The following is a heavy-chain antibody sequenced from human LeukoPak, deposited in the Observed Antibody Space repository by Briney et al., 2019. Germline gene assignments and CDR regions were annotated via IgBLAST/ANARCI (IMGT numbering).Heavy chain of an antibody. D-gene: IGHD6-19*01. Sequence: SVKVSCKASGGTFSSYAISWVRQAPGQGLEWMGRIIPILGIANYAQKFQGRVTITADKSTSTAYMELSSLRSEETAVYYCARSSGWYVGGFDYWGQGTLVTVSS. CDR2: IIPILGIA. CDR3: ARSSGWYVGGFDY. J-gene: IGHJ4*02. V-gene: IGHV1-69*04. CDR1: GGTFSSYA.